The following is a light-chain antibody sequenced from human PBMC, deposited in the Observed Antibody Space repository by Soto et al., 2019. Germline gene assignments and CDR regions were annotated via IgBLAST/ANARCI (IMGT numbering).Light chain of an antibody. CDR1: QSVSSN. Sequence: EIVMTQSPATLSVSPGERATLSCRASQSVSSNLAWYQQKPGQAPRLLIYGASTRATGISARFSGSGSGTEFTLTISSPQSEDFAVYHCQQYNNWPPITFGQGTRLEIK. J-gene: IGKJ5*01. V-gene: IGKV3-15*01. CDR3: QQYNNWPPIT. CDR2: GAS.